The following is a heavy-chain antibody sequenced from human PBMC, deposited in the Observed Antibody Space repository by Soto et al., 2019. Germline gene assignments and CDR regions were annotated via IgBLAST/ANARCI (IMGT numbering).Heavy chain of an antibody. D-gene: IGHD1-26*01. V-gene: IGHV4-28*01. CDR3: ARREIQGPIEY. J-gene: IGHJ4*02. Sequence: PSETLSLTCAVSGYSISSTNWWGWIRQPPGKGLECIGYIYYSGTTYYNPSLKSRVTMSVDTSKNQFSLKLTSVTAVDTAVYYCARREIQGPIEYWGQGTLVTVSS. CDR1: GYSISSTNW. CDR2: IYYSGTT.